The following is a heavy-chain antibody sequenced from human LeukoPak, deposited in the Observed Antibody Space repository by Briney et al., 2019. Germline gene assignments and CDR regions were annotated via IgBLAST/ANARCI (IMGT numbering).Heavy chain of an antibody. CDR1: GYTFTGYY. D-gene: IGHD3-10*01. Sequence: ASVKVSCKASGYTFTGYYMHWVRQAPGQGLEWMGWINPNSGGTNYAQKFQGRVTMTRDTSISTAYVELSRLRSDDTAVYYCARGLWFGELLDFDYWGQGTLVTVSS. CDR2: INPNSGGT. CDR3: ARGLWFGELLDFDY. V-gene: IGHV1-2*02. J-gene: IGHJ4*02.